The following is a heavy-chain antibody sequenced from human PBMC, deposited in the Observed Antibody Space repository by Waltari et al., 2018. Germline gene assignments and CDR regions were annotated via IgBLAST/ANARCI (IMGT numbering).Heavy chain of an antibody. Sequence: QVQLVESGGGVVQPGRSLRLSCAASGFTFSSYAMHWVRQAPGKGLEWVAVISYDGSNKYYADSVKGRFTISRDNSKNTLYLQMNSLRAEDKAVYYCARDAGFMDVWGQGTTVTVSS. CDR2: ISYDGSNK. D-gene: IGHD6-25*01. J-gene: IGHJ6*02. CDR1: GFTFSSYA. V-gene: IGHV3-30*04. CDR3: ARDAGFMDV.